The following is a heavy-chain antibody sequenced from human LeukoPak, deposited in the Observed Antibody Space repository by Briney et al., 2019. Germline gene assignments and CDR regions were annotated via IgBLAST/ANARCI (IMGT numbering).Heavy chain of an antibody. V-gene: IGHV3-30*03. J-gene: IGHJ4*02. CDR3: AREFSSSWSFDY. CDR2: ISYDGSNK. CDR1: GFTFSSYG. Sequence: PGRSLRLSCAASGFTFSSYGMHWVRQAPGKGLEWVAVISYDGSNKYYADSVKGRFTISRDNSKNTLYLQMNSLRAEDTAVYYCAREFSSSWSFDYWGQGTLVTVSS. D-gene: IGHD6-13*01.